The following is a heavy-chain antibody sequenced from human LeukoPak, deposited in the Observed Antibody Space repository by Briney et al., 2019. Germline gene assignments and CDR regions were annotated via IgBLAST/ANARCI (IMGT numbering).Heavy chain of an antibody. J-gene: IGHJ6*02. D-gene: IGHD5-12*01. CDR3: ARGYSGWAYYYYGMDV. CDR2: IYYSGST. CDR1: GGSISSYY. Sequence: SETLSLTCTVSGGSISSYYWSWIRQPPGKGLGGLGYIYYSGSTNYNPSLKSRVTISVDTSKNQFSLKLSSVTAADTAVYYCARGYSGWAYYYYGMDVWGQGTTVTVSS. V-gene: IGHV4-59*01.